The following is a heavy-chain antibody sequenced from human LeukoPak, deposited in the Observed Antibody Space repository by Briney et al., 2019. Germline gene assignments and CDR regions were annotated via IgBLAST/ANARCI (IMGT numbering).Heavy chain of an antibody. D-gene: IGHD6-13*01. CDR2: ISSNGGTT. CDR1: GFTFSGYA. CDR3: ARDTGNSSWQHGGFDY. J-gene: IGHJ4*02. V-gene: IGHV3-64*04. Sequence: TGGSLRLSCSASGFTFSGYAMHWVRQAPGKGLEYVSAISSNGGTTYYADSVKGRFTISRDNSKNTLYLQMNSLRAEDTAVYYCARDTGNSSWQHGGFDYWGQGTLVTVSS.